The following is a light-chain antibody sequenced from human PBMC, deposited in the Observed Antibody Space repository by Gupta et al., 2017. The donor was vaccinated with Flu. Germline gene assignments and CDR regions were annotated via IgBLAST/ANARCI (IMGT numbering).Light chain of an antibody. CDR1: QSVSSY. J-gene: IGKJ5*01. CDR3: QQCSNCPLT. CDR2: GAS. V-gene: IGKV3-11*01. Sequence: EIVLTQSPVTLSLSPGERVTLSCRASQSVSSYLAWYRHKPGQAPRLLIYGASNRATGTPARFSGSGSGTDFTLTISSLEPEDFAVYYCQQCSNCPLTFGQGTPVDIK.